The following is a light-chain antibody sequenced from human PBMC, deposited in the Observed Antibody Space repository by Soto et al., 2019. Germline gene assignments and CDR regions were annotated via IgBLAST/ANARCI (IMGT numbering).Light chain of an antibody. Sequence: EIVLTQSPGTLSLSPGERATLSCRASQSVTNNYLAWYQQKPGQAPRLLIYRASSRATGIPDRFSGSGSGTDFTLTISRLEPEDFVVYYWQQYGSSPLTFGQGTKVDIK. V-gene: IGKV3-20*01. CDR3: QQYGSSPLT. J-gene: IGKJ1*01. CDR1: QSVTNNY. CDR2: RAS.